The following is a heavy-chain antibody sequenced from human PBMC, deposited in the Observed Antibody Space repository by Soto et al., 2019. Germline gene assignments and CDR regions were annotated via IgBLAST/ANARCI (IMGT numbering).Heavy chain of an antibody. D-gene: IGHD1-7*01. CDR3: ARGNWKYGYFDY. CDR2: IWHDGGNK. CDR1: GFSFSSSG. V-gene: IGHV3-33*01. J-gene: IGHJ4*02. Sequence: QVQLVESGGGVVQPGRSLRLSCVASGFSFSSSGMHWVRQPPGKGLQWVAVIWHDGGNKYNADSVKGRFSISRDNSKNTIYLQMNSLRVEDTAVYYCARGNWKYGYFDYWGQGTLVTVSS.